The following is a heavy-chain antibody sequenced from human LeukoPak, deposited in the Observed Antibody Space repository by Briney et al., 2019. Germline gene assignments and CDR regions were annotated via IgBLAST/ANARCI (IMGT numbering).Heavy chain of an antibody. J-gene: IGHJ4*02. CDR3: ARSPLDRSSWLYFDY. Sequence: PSETLSLTCAGYGGSFSGYYWSWIRQPPGKGLEWIGEINHSGSTNYNPSLKSRVTISVDTSKNQFSLKLSSVTAADTAVYYCARSPLDRSSWLYFDYWGQGTLVTVSS. CDR1: GGSFSGYY. D-gene: IGHD6-13*01. CDR2: INHSGST. V-gene: IGHV4-34*01.